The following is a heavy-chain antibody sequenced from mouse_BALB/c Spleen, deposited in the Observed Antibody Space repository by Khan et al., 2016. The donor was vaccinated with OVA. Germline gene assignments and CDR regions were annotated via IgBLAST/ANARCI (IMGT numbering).Heavy chain of an antibody. CDR3: ARAVTITTVVATDFDY. CDR2: ISYSGRT. V-gene: IGHV3-2*02. J-gene: IGHJ2*01. CDR1: GYSITSDYA. D-gene: IGHD1-1*01. Sequence: EVQLQESGPGLVKPSQSLSLTCTVTGYSITSDYAWNWIRQFPGNKLEWMGYISYSGRTSYNPSLNSRISITRNTSKNQFFLQLNSVTTEVTATYSCARAVTITTVVATDFDYWGQGTTLTVSS.